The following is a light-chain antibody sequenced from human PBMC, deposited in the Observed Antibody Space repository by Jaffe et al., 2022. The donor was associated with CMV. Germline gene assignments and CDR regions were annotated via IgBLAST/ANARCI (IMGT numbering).Light chain of an antibody. J-gene: IGLJ2*01. CDR2: GKN. CDR1: SLRSYY. V-gene: IGLV3-19*01. CDR3: NSRDSGEEV. Sequence: SSELTQDPAVSVALGQTVRITCQGDSLRSYYASWYQQKPGQAPVLVIYGKNNRPSGIPDRFSGSSSGNTASLTITGAQAEDEADYYCNSRDSGEEVFGGGTKLTVL.